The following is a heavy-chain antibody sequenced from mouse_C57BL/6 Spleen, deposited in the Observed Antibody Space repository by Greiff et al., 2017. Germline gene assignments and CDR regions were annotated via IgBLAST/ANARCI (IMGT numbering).Heavy chain of an antibody. CDR1: GFTFSNYW. CDR2: IRLKSDNYAT. CDR3: TSSPFYWYFDV. Sequence: EVQLVESGGGLVQPGGSMKLSCVASGFTFSNYWMNWVRQSPEKGLEWVAQIRLKSDNYATHYAESVKGRFTISRDDSKSSVYLQMNNLRAEDTGIYYCTSSPFYWYFDVWGTGTTVTVSS. J-gene: IGHJ1*03. V-gene: IGHV6-3*01. D-gene: IGHD1-1*01.